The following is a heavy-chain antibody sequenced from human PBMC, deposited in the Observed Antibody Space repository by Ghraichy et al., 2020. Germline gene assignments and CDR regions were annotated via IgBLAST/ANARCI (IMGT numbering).Heavy chain of an antibody. J-gene: IGHJ6*02. CDR3: ARGLLWFGESRGGMDV. V-gene: IGHV1-46*01. CDR2: INPSSDRT. CDR1: GYTFTSYY. D-gene: IGHD3-10*01. Sequence: ASVKVSCKASGYTFTSYYYHWVRQAPGQGREWMGMINPSSDRTTYAQKFQGRVIMSRDTSTSTLYMELSSLRSEDTAVYYCARGLLWFGESRGGMDVWGQGTTVTVSS.